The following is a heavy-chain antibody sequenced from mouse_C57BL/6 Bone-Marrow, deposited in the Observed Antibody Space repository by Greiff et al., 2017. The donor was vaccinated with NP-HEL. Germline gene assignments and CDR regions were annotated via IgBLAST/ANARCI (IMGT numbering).Heavy chain of an antibody. Sequence: QVQLQPPGADLVKPGASVKLSCKASGYTFPSYWMHWVKQRPGRGLEWIGRIDPNSGGTKFNEKFKTKATLTVDKPSSTAYMQLSSLTSEDSAVYYCARYYYGSRGWYFDVWGTGTTVTVSS. CDR3: ARYYYGSRGWYFDV. CDR1: GYTFPSYW. D-gene: IGHD1-1*01. V-gene: IGHV1-72*01. J-gene: IGHJ1*03. CDR2: IDPNSGGT.